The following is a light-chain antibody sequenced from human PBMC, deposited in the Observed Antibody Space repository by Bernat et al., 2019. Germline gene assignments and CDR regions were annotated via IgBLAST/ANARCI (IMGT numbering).Light chain of an antibody. CDR2: KAS. CDR3: QQYNSYSRT. V-gene: IGKV1-5*03. Sequence: DIQMTQSPSTLSASVGDRVTITCRASQSIGRWLAWYQQKPGKAPKLLIYKASSLESGVPSRFSGSVSGTEFTLTISSLQPDDFATYYCQQYNSYSRTFGQVTKVEI. CDR1: QSIGRW. J-gene: IGKJ1*01.